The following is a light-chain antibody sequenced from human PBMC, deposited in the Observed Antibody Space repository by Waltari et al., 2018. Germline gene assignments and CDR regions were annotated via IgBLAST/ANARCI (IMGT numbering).Light chain of an antibody. J-gene: IGLJ1*01. CDR3: SSYTSSSTLD. CDR1: SSDVGGYNY. CDR2: EVS. Sequence: QSALTQPASVSGSPGQSITISCTGTSSDVGGYNYVSWYQQHPGKAPKLMIYEVSNRPSGGSNRFSGSKSGNTASLTISGLQAEDEADYYCSSYTSSSTLDFGTGTKVTVL. V-gene: IGLV2-14*01.